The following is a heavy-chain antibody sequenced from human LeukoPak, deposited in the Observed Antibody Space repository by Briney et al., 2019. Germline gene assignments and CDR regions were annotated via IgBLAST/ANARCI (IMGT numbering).Heavy chain of an antibody. CDR1: GFTFSSYG. CDR3: AREMGATLYYCYYYMDV. Sequence: GGSLRLSCAASGFTFSSYGMHWVRQAPGKGLEWVAVIWYDGSNKYYADSVKGRFTISRDNSKNTLYLQMNSLRAEDTAVYYCAREMGATLYYCYYYMDVWGKGTTVTVSS. V-gene: IGHV3-33*01. CDR2: IWYDGSNK. D-gene: IGHD1-26*01. J-gene: IGHJ6*03.